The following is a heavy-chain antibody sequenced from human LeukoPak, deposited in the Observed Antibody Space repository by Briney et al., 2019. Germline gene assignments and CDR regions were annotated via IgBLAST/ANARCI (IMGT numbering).Heavy chain of an antibody. CDR1: GFTFSSYS. V-gene: IGHV3-23*01. D-gene: IGHD6-13*01. J-gene: IGHJ6*02. CDR3: AKGRAIAAAGTRNYYYGMDV. Sequence: PGGSLRLSCAASGFTFSSYSMNWVRQAPGKGLEWVSAISGSGGSTYYADSVKGRFTISRDNSKNTLYLQMNSLRAEDTAVYYCAKGRAIAAAGTRNYYYGMDVWGQGTTVTVSS. CDR2: ISGSGGST.